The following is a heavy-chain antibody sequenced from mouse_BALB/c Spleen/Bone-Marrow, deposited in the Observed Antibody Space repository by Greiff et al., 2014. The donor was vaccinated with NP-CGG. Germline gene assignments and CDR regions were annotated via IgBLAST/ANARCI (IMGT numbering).Heavy chain of an antibody. CDR1: GFAFSSYD. V-gene: IGHV5-9*02. CDR2: ISSGGSYT. J-gene: IGHJ2*01. Sequence: EVQVVESGGGLVKPGGSLKLSCAASGFAFSSYDMSWVRQTPEKRLEWVATISSGGSYTYCPDSVKSRFTISRDNARNTLYLQMSSLRSEDTALYYCARPLTGAYFDYWGQGTTLTVSS. D-gene: IGHD4-1*01. CDR3: ARPLTGAYFDY.